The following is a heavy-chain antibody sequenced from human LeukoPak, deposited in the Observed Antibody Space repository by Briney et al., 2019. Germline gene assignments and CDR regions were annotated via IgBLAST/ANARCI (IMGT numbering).Heavy chain of an antibody. CDR1: GFTFSSYW. CDR2: IKQDGSEK. V-gene: IGHV3-7*01. D-gene: IGHD3-22*01. CDR3: ARDPSDYYDSSGDGY. J-gene: IGHJ4*02. Sequence: GGSLRLSCAASGFTFSSYWMSWVRQAPGKGLEWVANIKQDGSEKYYVDSVKGRFTISRDNAKNSLYLQMNSLRAEDTAVYYCARDPSDYYDSSGDGYWGQGTLVTVSS.